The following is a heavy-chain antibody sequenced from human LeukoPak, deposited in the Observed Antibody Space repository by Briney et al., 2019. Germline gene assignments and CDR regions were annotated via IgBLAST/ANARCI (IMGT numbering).Heavy chain of an antibody. CDR3: ARDGSSWHVRGPDY. Sequence: GGSLRLSCAASGFTFSSYWMSWVCQAPGKGLEWVANINQDGSEKDYVDSVKGRFTISRDNAKNSLYLQMNTLRAGDTAVYFCARDGSSWHVRGPDYWGQGTLVTVSS. CDR1: GFTFSSYW. CDR2: INQDGSEK. J-gene: IGHJ4*02. D-gene: IGHD3-10*02. V-gene: IGHV3-7*05.